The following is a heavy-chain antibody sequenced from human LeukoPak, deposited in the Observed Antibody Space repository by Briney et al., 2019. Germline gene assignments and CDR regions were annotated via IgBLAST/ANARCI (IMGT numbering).Heavy chain of an antibody. D-gene: IGHD6-13*01. CDR3: ARGYSSSWYGYYFDY. CDR1: GGTFSGYY. J-gene: IGHJ4*02. V-gene: IGHV4-34*01. Sequence: SETLSLTCAVYGGTFSGYYWSWIRQPPGKGLEWIGEINHSGSTNYNPSLKSRVTISVDTSKNQFSLKLSSVTAADTAVYYCARGYSSSWYGYYFDYWGQGTLVTVSS. CDR2: INHSGST.